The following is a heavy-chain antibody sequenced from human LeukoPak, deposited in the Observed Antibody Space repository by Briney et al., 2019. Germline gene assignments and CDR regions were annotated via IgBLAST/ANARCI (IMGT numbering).Heavy chain of an antibody. CDR3: ARSSLLSGASYYFDS. D-gene: IGHD7-27*01. CDR1: GGSISGNY. V-gene: IGHV4-4*09. J-gene: IGHJ4*02. Sequence: SETLSLTCTVSGGSISGNYYNWIRQVPGKGLECIGYINTNGSTNYSPSLKSRVTISLDTSKNQFSLKLTSVTAADTAVYYCARSSLLSGASYYFDSWGQGTLVTVSS. CDR2: INTNGST.